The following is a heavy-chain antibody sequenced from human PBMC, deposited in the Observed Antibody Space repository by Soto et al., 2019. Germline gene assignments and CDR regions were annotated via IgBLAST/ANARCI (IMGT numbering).Heavy chain of an antibody. CDR3: ARELYCSGGSCYRDAFDI. Sequence: KVSCKASGATFRSYAISWVRQAPGQELEWMGGIIPIFGTANYAQKFQGRVTITADKSTSTAYMELSSLRSEDTAVYYCARELYCSGGSCYRDAFDIWGQGTMVTVSS. V-gene: IGHV1-69*06. CDR2: IIPIFGTA. D-gene: IGHD2-15*01. J-gene: IGHJ3*02. CDR1: GATFRSYA.